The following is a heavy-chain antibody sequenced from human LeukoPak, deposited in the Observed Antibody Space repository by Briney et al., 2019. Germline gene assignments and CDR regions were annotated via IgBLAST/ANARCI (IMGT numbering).Heavy chain of an antibody. CDR3: ARVKDPGYRYYYYYGMDV. D-gene: IGHD6-13*01. J-gene: IGHJ6*02. Sequence: GGSLRLSCAASGFTFSSYWMHWVRQAPGKGLVWVSRINSDGSSTSYADSVKGRFTISRDNAKNSLYLQMNSLRAEDTAVYYCARVKDPGYRYYYYYGMDVWGQGTTVTVSS. V-gene: IGHV3-74*01. CDR2: INSDGSST. CDR1: GFTFSSYW.